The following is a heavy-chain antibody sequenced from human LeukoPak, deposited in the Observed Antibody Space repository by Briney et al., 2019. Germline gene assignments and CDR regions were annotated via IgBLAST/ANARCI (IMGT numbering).Heavy chain of an antibody. Sequence: PGGSLRLSCAASGFTFRTYSMSWVRQAPGKGLEWVSFISSSSDSMYYTDSVKGRFTISRDNAKDSLYLQMNSLRAEDTAVYYCARDVYSNYVFDYWGQGTLVTVSS. V-gene: IGHV3-48*04. J-gene: IGHJ4*02. CDR1: GFTFRTYS. CDR2: ISSSSDSM. CDR3: ARDVYSNYVFDY. D-gene: IGHD4-11*01.